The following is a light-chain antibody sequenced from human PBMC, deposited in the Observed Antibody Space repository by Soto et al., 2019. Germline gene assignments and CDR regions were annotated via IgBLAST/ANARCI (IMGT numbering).Light chain of an antibody. V-gene: IGKV1-5*01. CDR3: QQYNSYSIP. J-gene: IGKJ1*01. Sequence: DIQMTQSPSTLSGSVGDRVTITCRASQTISSWLAWYQQKPGKAPKFLIYDASSLESGVPSRFSGSGSGTEFTLTISSLQPEDVATYYCQQYNSYSIPFGQGTKVDIK. CDR1: QTISSW. CDR2: DAS.